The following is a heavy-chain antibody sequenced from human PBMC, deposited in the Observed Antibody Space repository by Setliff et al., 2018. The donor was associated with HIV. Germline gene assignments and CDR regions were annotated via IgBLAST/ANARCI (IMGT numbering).Heavy chain of an antibody. CDR2: INTDGSRT. Sequence: GGSLRLSCSGSGLTLSNYWMYWVRQAPGKGLEWVSLINTDGSRTDYADAVKGRFIISRDNGKSTLFLQMTSLTADDTAVYFCVRDRNGPLGWGQGTLVTVSS. CDR1: GLTLSNYW. D-gene: IGHD7-27*01. V-gene: IGHV3-74*01. J-gene: IGHJ1*01. CDR3: VRDRNGPLG.